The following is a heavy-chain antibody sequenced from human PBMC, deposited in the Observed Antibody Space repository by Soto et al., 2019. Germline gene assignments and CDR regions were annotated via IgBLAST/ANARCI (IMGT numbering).Heavy chain of an antibody. D-gene: IGHD2-15*01. J-gene: IGHJ2*01. V-gene: IGHV1-69*01. Sequence: QVQLVQSGAEVKKPGSSVKVSCKVSGGTFSSYAISWVRQAPGQGLEWMGGIIPIFGTANYAQKFQGRVTITADESTSTAYMELSSLRSEDTAVYYCASPRVVVAATQNWYFDLWGRGTLVTVSS. CDR1: GGTFSSYA. CDR2: IIPIFGTA. CDR3: ASPRVVVAATQNWYFDL.